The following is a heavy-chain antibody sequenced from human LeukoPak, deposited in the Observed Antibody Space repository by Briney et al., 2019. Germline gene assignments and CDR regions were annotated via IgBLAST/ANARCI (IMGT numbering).Heavy chain of an antibody. V-gene: IGHV3-30*18. J-gene: IGHJ4*02. CDR2: ISYDGSNK. CDR3: AKPYSSGSRSNYFDY. Sequence: GGSLRLSCAASGFTFSSYGMHWVRQAPGKGLEWVAVISYDGSNKYYAASVKGRFTISRDNSKNTLYLQMNSLRAEDTAVYYCAKPYSSGSRSNYFDYWGQGTLVTVSS. CDR1: GFTFSSYG. D-gene: IGHD6-25*01.